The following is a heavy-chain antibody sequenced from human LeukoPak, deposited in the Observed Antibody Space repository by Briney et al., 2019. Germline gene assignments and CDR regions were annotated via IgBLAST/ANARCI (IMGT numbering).Heavy chain of an antibody. CDR1: GGSISSYY. Sequence: PSETLSLTCTVSGGSISSYYWSWIRQPPGKGLEWIGGMCHDGSTHYNPSLKSRVTISVDTSKNQFSLRLSSVTAADTAVYYCARRPYIAAAGRGAFDIWGQGTMVTVYS. V-gene: IGHV4-39*01. CDR3: ARRPYIAAAGRGAFDI. D-gene: IGHD6-13*01. J-gene: IGHJ3*02. CDR2: MCHDGST.